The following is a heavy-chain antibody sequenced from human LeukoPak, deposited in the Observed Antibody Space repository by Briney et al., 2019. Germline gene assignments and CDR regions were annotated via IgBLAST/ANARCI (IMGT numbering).Heavy chain of an antibody. CDR3: ARIRGIAAAGDY. CDR2: IKQDGSEK. J-gene: IGHJ4*02. Sequence: GGSLRLSCAASGFTFSSYWMSWVRQPPGKGLEWVANIKQDGSEKYYVDSEKGRFTISRDNARNSLYLQMNSLTAEDTAVYYCARIRGIAAAGDYWGQGTLVTVSS. V-gene: IGHV3-7*04. D-gene: IGHD6-13*01. CDR1: GFTFSSYW.